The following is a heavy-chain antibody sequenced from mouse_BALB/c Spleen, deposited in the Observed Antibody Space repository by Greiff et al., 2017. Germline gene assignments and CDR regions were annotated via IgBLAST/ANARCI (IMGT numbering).Heavy chain of an antibody. J-gene: IGHJ2*01. CDR3: VLYDGYYDF. V-gene: IGHV1-77*01. Sequence: LVESGAELARPGASVKLSCKASGYTFTDDYINWVKQRTGQGLEWIGEIYPGSGNTYYNEKFKGKATLTADKSSSTVYMQLSSLTSEDSAVYFCVLYDGYYDFWGQGTTLTVSS. CDR1: GYTFTDDY. CDR2: IYPGSGNT. D-gene: IGHD2-3*01.